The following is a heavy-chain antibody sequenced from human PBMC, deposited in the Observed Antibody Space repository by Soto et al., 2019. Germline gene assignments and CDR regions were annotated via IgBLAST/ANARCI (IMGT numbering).Heavy chain of an antibody. D-gene: IGHD3-22*01. V-gene: IGHV3-48*03. CDR2: SSRSGSTI. CDR1: GFSFSDYE. J-gene: IGHJ4*02. Sequence: GGSLRLSCAASGFSFSDYEMNWVRQAPGKGLEWVSYSSRSGSTIEYADSVKGRFTISRDYAKTSLYLQMNSLRVEDTAVYYCAIGYYSKKFDYWGQGTLVTVSS. CDR3: AIGYYSKKFDY.